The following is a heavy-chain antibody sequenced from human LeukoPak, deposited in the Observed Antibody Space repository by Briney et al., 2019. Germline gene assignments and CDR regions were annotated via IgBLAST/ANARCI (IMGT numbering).Heavy chain of an antibody. CDR2: SATDGSA. J-gene: IGHJ6*04. V-gene: IGHV3-23*01. Sequence: SATDGSAQYAESVKGRFTISRDNSKNSLYLQMNSLRDEDTAVYYCAKARIAAAGTGAFDVWGKGTTVTVSS. CDR3: AKARIAAAGTGAFDV. D-gene: IGHD6-13*01.